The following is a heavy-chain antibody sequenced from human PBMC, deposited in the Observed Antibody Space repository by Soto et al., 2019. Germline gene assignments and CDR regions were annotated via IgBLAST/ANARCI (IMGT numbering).Heavy chain of an antibody. CDR2: VNSDGTST. D-gene: IGHD7-27*01. CDR3: TRGGTTTTYWGLFSY. J-gene: IGHJ4*02. CDR1: GFTFSNYW. Sequence: EVQLVESGGGLVQPGGSLRLSCAASGFTFSNYWIHWVRQVPGKGLVWVSRVNSDGTSTSYADFVKGRFTITRDNAKNTVYLQMDNLRADDTAVYYCTRGGTTTTYWGLFSYWGQGALVAVSS. V-gene: IGHV3-74*03.